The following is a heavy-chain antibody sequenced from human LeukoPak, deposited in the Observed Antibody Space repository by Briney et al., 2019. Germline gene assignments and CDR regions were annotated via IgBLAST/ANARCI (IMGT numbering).Heavy chain of an antibody. CDR3: ARDEPTVTTGPPVGS. CDR1: GFTFGSYS. D-gene: IGHD4-17*01. V-gene: IGHV3-48*04. J-gene: IGHJ4*02. CDR2: IGSGDGAI. Sequence: GGSLRLSCAASGFTFGSYSLTWVRQAPGKGLEWTSYIGSGDGAIHYADSVKGRFTISRDNAKNTLYLQMNSLRVEDTAVYYCARDEPTVTTGPPVGSWGQGTLVTVSS.